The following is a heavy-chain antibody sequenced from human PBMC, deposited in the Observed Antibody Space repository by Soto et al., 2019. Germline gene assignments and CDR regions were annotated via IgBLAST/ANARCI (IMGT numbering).Heavy chain of an antibody. D-gene: IGHD3-3*01. CDR1: GFSFSSYL. Sequence: ESLKISCKGSGFSFSSYLIGWVRQMPGKGLECMGIIYPRDSDTRYNPSFQGQVTISVDTSISTAYLQWSSLRTSDTAMYYCTRTGVSSTFEIWGQGTMVTVSS. CDR2: IYPRDSDT. V-gene: IGHV5-51*01. CDR3: TRTGVSSTFEI. J-gene: IGHJ3*02.